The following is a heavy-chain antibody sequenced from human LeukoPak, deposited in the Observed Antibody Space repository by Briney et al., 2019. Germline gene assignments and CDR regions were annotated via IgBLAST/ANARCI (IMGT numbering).Heavy chain of an antibody. CDR3: ARVVDSSGYYGWFDP. CDR1: AFTVSSNC. V-gene: IGHV3-66*01. CDR2: IYSSGNT. D-gene: IGHD3-22*01. J-gene: IGHJ5*02. Sequence: GGSLRLPCAAPAFTVSSNCMTWVRQAPGKGLEWVSLIYSSGNTHYADSVKGSFTISRDNSKNTVYLQMNSLRVEVTAVYYCARVVDSSGYYGWFDPWGQGTLVTVSS.